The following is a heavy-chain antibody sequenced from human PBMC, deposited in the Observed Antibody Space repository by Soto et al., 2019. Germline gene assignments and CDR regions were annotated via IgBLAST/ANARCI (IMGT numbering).Heavy chain of an antibody. V-gene: IGHV3-23*01. CDR2: ISSSGGST. CDR1: GFTFNSYA. D-gene: IGHD3-10*01. Sequence: GGSLRLSCAASGFTFNSYAMNWVRQAPGKGLEWVSVISSSGGSTYYADSVKGRFIISRDNSKNTLYLQMNSLRADDTAVYYCAKDPALVTMVQGQGYYGMDVWGQGTTVTVSS. J-gene: IGHJ6*02. CDR3: AKDPALVTMVQGQGYYGMDV.